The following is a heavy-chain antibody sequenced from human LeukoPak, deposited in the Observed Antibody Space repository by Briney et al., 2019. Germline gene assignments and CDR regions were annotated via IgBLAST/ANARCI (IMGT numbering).Heavy chain of an antibody. J-gene: IGHJ6*02. D-gene: IGHD2-8*01. V-gene: IGHV3-21*01. CDR2: ISSSSSYI. CDR1: GSTFSSYS. CDR3: ARDRMDGMDV. Sequence: PGGSLRLSCAASGSTFSSYSMNWVRQAPGKGLEWVSSISSSSSYIYYADSVKGRFTISRDNAKNSLYLQMNSLRAEDTAVYYCARDRMDGMDVWGQGTTVTVSS.